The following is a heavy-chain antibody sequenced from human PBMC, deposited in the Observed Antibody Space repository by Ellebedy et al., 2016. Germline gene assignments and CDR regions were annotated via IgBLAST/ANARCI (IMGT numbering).Heavy chain of an antibody. CDR3: AGDSRGITAAGTSLHY. Sequence: GGSLRLSCAASGFTFSSYSMNWVRQAPGKGLEWVSSISSSSSYIYYADSVKGRFTISRDNAKNSLYLQMNSLRVEDTAVYYCAGDSRGITAAGTSLHYWGQGTLVTVSS. V-gene: IGHV3-21*04. J-gene: IGHJ4*02. D-gene: IGHD6-13*01. CDR2: ISSSSSYI. CDR1: GFTFSSYS.